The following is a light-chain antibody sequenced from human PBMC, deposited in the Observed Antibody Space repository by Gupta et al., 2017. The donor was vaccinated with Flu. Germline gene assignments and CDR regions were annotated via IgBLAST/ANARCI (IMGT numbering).Light chain of an antibody. CDR1: QGISKY. CDR3: QQYNTNPFT. Sequence: GGRVTISCLESQGISKYLAWFQKKPGKAPRPLIYGASRVHSGVPSRCSGRGAGTDFTLTISSLQPEDFATYYCQQYNTNPFTFGGGTKVEIK. V-gene: IGKV1-16*01. J-gene: IGKJ4*01. CDR2: GAS.